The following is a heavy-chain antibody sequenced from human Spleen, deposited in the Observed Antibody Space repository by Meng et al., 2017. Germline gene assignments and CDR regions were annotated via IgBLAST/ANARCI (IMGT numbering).Heavy chain of an antibody. Sequence: QVTLQDRGPGLVNASGAVPLTCVVSSCTNRSIDWWSWVRQPPGKGLEWIGEIYHGGDTTYNPSLKSRVTIAIDRSKNQFSLKLSSVTAADTAVYYCASWIYSCGWQWGQGTLVTVSS. D-gene: IGHD6-19*01. CDR3: ASWIYSCGWQ. CDR2: IYHGGDT. V-gene: IGHV4/OR15-8*02. J-gene: IGHJ4*02. CDR1: SCTNRSIDW.